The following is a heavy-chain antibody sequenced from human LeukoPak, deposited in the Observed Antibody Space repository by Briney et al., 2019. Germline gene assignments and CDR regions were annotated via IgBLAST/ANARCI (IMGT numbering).Heavy chain of an antibody. Sequence: PSETLSLTCTVSGGAISSGDYYWSWIRQPPGKGLEWIGYIYYSGSTYYNPSLKSRVTISVDTSKSQFSLKLNSMTAEDTAVYYCARDRHSSYIDYWGQGTLVTVSS. CDR3: ARDRHSSYIDY. J-gene: IGHJ4*02. D-gene: IGHD1-26*01. CDR2: IYYSGST. CDR1: GGAISSGDYY. V-gene: IGHV4-30-4*01.